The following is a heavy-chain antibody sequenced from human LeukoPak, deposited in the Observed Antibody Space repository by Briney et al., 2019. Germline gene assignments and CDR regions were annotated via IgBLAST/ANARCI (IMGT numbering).Heavy chain of an antibody. Sequence: SETLSLTCAVYGGSFSGYYWSWIRQPPGKGLEWMGRIYTSGSTNYNPSLKSRVTISVDTSKNQFSLKLSSVTAADTAVYYCARSRVSPFYYSYYMDVWGKGTTVTVSS. J-gene: IGHJ6*03. CDR3: ARSRVSPFYYSYYMDV. CDR1: GGSFSGYY. V-gene: IGHV4-59*10. CDR2: IYTSGST.